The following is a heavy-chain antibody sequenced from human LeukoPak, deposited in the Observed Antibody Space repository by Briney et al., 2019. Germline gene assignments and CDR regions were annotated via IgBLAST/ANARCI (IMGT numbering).Heavy chain of an antibody. Sequence: PGGSLRLSCAASGFTFNNYPMTWVRQPPGKGLEGVSGISDSGDVTYYTDSVKGRFAVSRDISKNTLYLQMNSLTADDTAVYYCARDRVQIWSYVGTFDHWGQGSLVTVSS. CDR1: GFTFNNYP. V-gene: IGHV3-23*01. D-gene: IGHD5-18*01. CDR2: ISDSGDVT. CDR3: ARDRVQIWSYVGTFDH. J-gene: IGHJ4*02.